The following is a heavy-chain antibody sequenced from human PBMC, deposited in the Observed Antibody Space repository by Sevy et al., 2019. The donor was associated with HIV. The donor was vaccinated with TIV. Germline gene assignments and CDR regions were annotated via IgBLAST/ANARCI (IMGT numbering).Heavy chain of an antibody. CDR2: ISAGGGSP. Sequence: GGSLRLSCAASGFTFSSYAMSWVRQAPGKGLEWVSGISAGGGSPYYADSVKGRFAISRDNSKNTLYLQMNSLRADDTALYYSAKDRVLERGDAFDIWGQGTMVTVSS. CDR1: GFTFSSYA. D-gene: IGHD6-25*01. J-gene: IGHJ3*02. V-gene: IGHV3-23*01. CDR3: AKDRVLERGDAFDI.